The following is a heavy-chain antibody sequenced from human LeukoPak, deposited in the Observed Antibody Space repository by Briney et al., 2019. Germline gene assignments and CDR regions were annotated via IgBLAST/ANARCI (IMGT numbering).Heavy chain of an antibody. CDR2: ISGSGGGT. Sequence: GGSLRLSCAASGFTFSSYAMCWVRPAPGKGLEWVSAISGSGGGTYYADSVKGRVTISRDNAKNTLYLQMNSLRAEDTAVYYCAKEPSSRGPCTYSDYYMDVWGKGTTVAVSS. D-gene: IGHD6-6*01. CDR3: AKEPSSRGPCTYSDYYMDV. J-gene: IGHJ6*03. V-gene: IGHV3-23*01. CDR1: GFTFSSYA.